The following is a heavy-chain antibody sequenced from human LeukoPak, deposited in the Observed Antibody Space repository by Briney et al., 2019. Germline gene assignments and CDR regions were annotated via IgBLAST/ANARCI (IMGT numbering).Heavy chain of an antibody. CDR3: AKDILHSSSWSKPPGFDY. Sequence: GGSLRLFCAASGFTFDDYAMHWVRQAPGEGLEWVSGISWYSGSIGYADSVKGRFTISRDNAKNSLYLQMNSLRAEDTALYYCAKDILHSSSWSKPPGFDYWGQGTLVTVSS. V-gene: IGHV3-9*01. D-gene: IGHD6-13*01. J-gene: IGHJ4*02. CDR1: GFTFDDYA. CDR2: ISWYSGSI.